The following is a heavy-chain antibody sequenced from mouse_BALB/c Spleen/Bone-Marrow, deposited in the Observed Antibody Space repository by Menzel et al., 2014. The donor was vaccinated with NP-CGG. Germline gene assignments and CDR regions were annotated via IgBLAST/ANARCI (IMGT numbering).Heavy chain of an antibody. V-gene: IGHV1-9*01. D-gene: IGHD1-1*02. J-gene: IGHJ3*01. CDR2: ILPGSGST. CDR3: ASFYGRFAY. CDR1: GYTFSSYW. Sequence: VQLQQSGAELMKPGASVKISCKATGYTFSSYWIEWVKQRPGHGLEWIGEILPGSGSTNYNEKFKGKATFTADTSSNTAYMQLCSLTSEDSAVYYCASFYGRFAYWGQGTLVTVSA.